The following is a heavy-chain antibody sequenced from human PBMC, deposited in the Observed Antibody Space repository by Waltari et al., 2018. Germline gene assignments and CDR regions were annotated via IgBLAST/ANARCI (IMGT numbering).Heavy chain of an antibody. J-gene: IGHJ1*01. D-gene: IGHD2-2*01. CDR3: AREVPAARGRH. CDR2: IYYSGRT. V-gene: IGHV4-39*02. Sequence: QLQLQESGPGLVKPSETLSLTCTVSGGSISSSSYYWGWIRQPPGKGLEWIGSIYYSGRTYYNPSLQSRVTISVDTAKNQFSLKLSSVTAADTAVYYCAREVPAARGRHWGQGTLVTVSS. CDR1: GGSISSSSYY.